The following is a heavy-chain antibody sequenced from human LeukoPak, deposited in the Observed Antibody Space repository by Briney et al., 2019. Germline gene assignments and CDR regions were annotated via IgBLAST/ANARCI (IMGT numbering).Heavy chain of an antibody. D-gene: IGHD1-26*01. CDR2: VGTTGTLT. Sequence: GGSLRLSCAASGFTFGNYVMNWVRQAPGKGLEWVSVVGTTGTLTFYADFVKGRFAISRDNSKNTVYLQMNSLRVDDTAVYYCGRYLDVSVGGNDYWGQGTLVTVSS. CDR1: GFTFGNYV. CDR3: GRYLDVSVGGNDY. V-gene: IGHV3-23*01. J-gene: IGHJ4*02.